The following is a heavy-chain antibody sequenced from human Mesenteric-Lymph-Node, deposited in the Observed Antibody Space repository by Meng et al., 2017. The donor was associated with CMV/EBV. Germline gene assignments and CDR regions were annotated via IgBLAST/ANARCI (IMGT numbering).Heavy chain of an antibody. CDR3: ARGDYDILPGP. J-gene: IGHJ5*02. V-gene: IGHV7-4-1*02. CDR1: GYTFTSYA. CDR2: INTNTGNP. Sequence: SCKASGYTFTSYAMNWVRQAPGQGLEWMGWINTNTGNPTYAQDFTGRFVFSLDTSVSTAYLQISSLKAEDTGVYYCARGDYDILPGPWGQGTLVTVSS. D-gene: IGHD3-9*01.